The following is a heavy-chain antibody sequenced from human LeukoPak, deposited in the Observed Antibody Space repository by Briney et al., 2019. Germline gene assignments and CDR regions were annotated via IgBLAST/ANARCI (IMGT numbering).Heavy chain of an antibody. Sequence: GGSLRLSCAASGFTFSDYYMSWIRQAPGKGLEWVSYISSSGSTIYYADFVKGRFTISRDNAKNSLYLQMNSLRAEDTAVYYCARVSRDGYNFDYWGQGTLVTVSS. CDR2: ISSSGSTI. CDR1: GFTFSDYY. CDR3: ARVSRDGYNFDY. J-gene: IGHJ4*02. V-gene: IGHV3-11*01. D-gene: IGHD5-24*01.